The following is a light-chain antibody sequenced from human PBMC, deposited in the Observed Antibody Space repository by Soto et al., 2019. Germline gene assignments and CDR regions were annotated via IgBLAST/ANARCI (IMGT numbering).Light chain of an antibody. CDR1: QTISSW. CDR2: KAS. V-gene: IGKV1-5*03. Sequence: DIQMPQSPYALSGSVGDRVTLTCRNSQTISSWLDWYQQKPGKAPKLLIYKASTLKSGVPPRFSGSGSGTDFTLAISSLQPDDFATYYCQQYNSWTFGQGTKVDIK. J-gene: IGKJ1*01. CDR3: QQYNSWT.